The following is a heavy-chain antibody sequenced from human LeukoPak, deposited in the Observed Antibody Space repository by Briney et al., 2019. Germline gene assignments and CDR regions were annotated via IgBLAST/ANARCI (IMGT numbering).Heavy chain of an antibody. CDR3: ARDPFGEGGINY. CDR1: GGSVNSGTYY. CDR2: IYYSGSA. J-gene: IGHJ4*02. D-gene: IGHD3-10*01. Sequence: SETLSLTCTVSGGSVNSGTYYWSWIRQPPGKGLEWIGNIYYSGSAYYNPSLKSRLTISVDTSKDQFSLKLTSVTAADTAVYYCARDPFGEGGINYWGQGTLVTVSS. V-gene: IGHV4-39*07.